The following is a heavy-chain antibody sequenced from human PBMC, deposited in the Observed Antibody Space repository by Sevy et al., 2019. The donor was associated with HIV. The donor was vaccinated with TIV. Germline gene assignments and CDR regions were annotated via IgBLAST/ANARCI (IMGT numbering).Heavy chain of an antibody. CDR3: ATGSSSSWYLDY. V-gene: IGHV1-24*01. CDR1: GYTLTELS. CDR2: FDPEDGET. Sequence: ASVKVYCKVSGYTLTELSMNWVRQAPGKGLEWMGGFDPEDGETIYAQKFQGRVTMTEDTSTDTAYMELSSLRSEDTAVYYCATGSSSSWYLDYWGQGTLVTVSS. D-gene: IGHD6-13*01. J-gene: IGHJ4*02.